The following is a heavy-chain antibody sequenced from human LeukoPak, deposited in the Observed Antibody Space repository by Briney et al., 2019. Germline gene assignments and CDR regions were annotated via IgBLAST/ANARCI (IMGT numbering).Heavy chain of an antibody. D-gene: IGHD5-18*01. Sequence: SETLSLTCTVSGGSISSSSYYWGCIRQPPGKGLEWIGSIYYSGSTYYNPSLKSRVTISVDTSKNQFSLKLSSVTAADTAVYYCARRDRYNYGHDYWGQGTLVTVSS. V-gene: IGHV4-39*01. CDR2: IYYSGST. CDR3: ARRDRYNYGHDY. J-gene: IGHJ4*02. CDR1: GGSISSSSYY.